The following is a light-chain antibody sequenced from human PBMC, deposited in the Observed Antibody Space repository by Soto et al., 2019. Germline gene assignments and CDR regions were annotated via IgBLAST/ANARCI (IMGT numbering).Light chain of an antibody. CDR2: DAS. CDR1: QSVSSY. CDR3: QHPGKWPVT. J-gene: IGKJ5*01. V-gene: IGKV3-11*01. Sequence: EIVLTQSPAALSLSPGERATLSCRASQSVSSYLAWYQQKPGQAPRLLIYDASNRATGIPARFSGSGSGTDFTITIRTQEPEDFAVYYYQHPGKWPVTFGQGTRLEIK.